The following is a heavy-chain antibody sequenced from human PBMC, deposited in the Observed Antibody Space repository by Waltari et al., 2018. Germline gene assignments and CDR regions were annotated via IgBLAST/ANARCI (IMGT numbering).Heavy chain of an antibody. CDR3: AKRGYSGSYCDR. D-gene: IGHD1-26*01. CDR2: ISGSGGST. J-gene: IGHJ4*02. CDR1: GFTFSDNF. Sequence: VQLVESGGGLVRPGGSLRLSCAASGFTFSDNFMSWVRQAPGKGLEWVSAISGSGGSTYYADSVKGRFTISRDNSKNTLYLQMNSLRAEDTAVYYCAKRGYSGSYCDRWGQGTLVTVSS. V-gene: IGHV3-23*04.